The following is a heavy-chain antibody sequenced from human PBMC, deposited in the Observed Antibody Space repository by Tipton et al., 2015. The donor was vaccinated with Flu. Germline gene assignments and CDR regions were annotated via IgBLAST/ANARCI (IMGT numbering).Heavy chain of an antibody. V-gene: IGHV4-4*07. Sequence: LRLSCAASGFTFDDYAMHWIRQPAGKGLEWIGRIYTSGSTNYNPSLKSRVTMSVDTPKNQFSLKLSSVTAADTAVYYCARDREGTTVTTHYYYYMDVWGKGTTVTVSS. CDR1: GFTFDDYA. CDR3: ARDREGTTVTTHYYYYMDV. D-gene: IGHD4-11*01. CDR2: IYTSGST. J-gene: IGHJ6*03.